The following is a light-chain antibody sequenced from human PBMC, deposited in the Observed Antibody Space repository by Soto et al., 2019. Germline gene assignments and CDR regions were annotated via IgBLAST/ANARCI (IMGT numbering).Light chain of an antibody. CDR2: DAA. V-gene: IGKV3-11*01. CDR1: QSVGSY. CDR3: QQRSNWPTIT. J-gene: IGKJ5*01. Sequence: EIVLTQSPANLSLSPGERATLSCRASQSVGSYLAWYQQKPGQAPRLLIYDAANRATGIPARFSGSGSGTDFTLTISSREHEDFAVYYCQQRSNWPTITFGQGTRLEIK.